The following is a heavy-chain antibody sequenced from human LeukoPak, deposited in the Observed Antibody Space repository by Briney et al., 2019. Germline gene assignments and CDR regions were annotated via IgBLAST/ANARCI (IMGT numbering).Heavy chain of an antibody. V-gene: IGHV4-39*02. CDR1: GGSISSSSYY. Sequence: SETLSLTCTVSGGSISSSSYYWGWIRQPPGKGLEWIGSIYYSGSTYYNPSLKSRVTISVDTSKNQFSLKLSSVTAADTAVYYCAREWLRSYFDYWGQGNLVTVSS. J-gene: IGHJ4*02. CDR2: IYYSGST. D-gene: IGHD5-12*01. CDR3: AREWLRSYFDY.